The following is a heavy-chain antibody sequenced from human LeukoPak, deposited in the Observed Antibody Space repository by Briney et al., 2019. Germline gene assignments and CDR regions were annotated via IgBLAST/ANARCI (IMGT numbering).Heavy chain of an antibody. Sequence: LSETLSLTCSVSGGSITSHFWSWIRQPPGKGLEWIGYIHYSGSTDYNPSLKSRVTMSVDTSKNQFSLNLSSVTAADSAVYYCARARGRLLLVDYWGQGTLVTVSS. D-gene: IGHD2-15*01. V-gene: IGHV4-59*11. CDR1: GGSITSHF. J-gene: IGHJ4*02. CDR2: IHYSGST. CDR3: ARARGRLLLVDY.